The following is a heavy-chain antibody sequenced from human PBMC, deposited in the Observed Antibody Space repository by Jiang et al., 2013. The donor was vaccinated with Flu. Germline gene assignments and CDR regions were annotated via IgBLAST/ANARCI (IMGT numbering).Heavy chain of an antibody. CDR2: ISDSGSST. J-gene: IGHJ3*02. Sequence: QLVESGGGLVQPGGSLRLSCAASGITFSKYAMSWVRQAPGKGLEWVSAISDSGSSTYYADSVKGRFTISRDNSKNTLYVQMNSLTAEDTAVYYCAKGPDYNSGNYKRAFDMWGQGTMVTVSS. D-gene: IGHD1-26*01. CDR3: AKGPDYNSGNYKRAFDM. CDR1: GITFSKYA. V-gene: IGHV3-23*04.